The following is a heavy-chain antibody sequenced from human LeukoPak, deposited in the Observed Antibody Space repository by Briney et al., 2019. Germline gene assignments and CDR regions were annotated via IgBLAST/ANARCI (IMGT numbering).Heavy chain of an antibody. Sequence: SETLSLTRTVSGGSISSYYWSWIRQPPGKGLEWIGYIYYSGSTNYNPSLKSRVTISVDTSKNQFSLKLSSVTAADTAVYYCARDIRLRWYRIFDYWGQGTLVTVSS. V-gene: IGHV4-59*01. CDR1: GGSISSYY. CDR3: ARDIRLRWYRIFDY. CDR2: IYYSGST. J-gene: IGHJ4*02. D-gene: IGHD4-23*01.